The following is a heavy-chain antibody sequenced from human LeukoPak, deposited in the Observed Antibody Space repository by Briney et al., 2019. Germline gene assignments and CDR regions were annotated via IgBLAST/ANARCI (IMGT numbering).Heavy chain of an antibody. D-gene: IGHD2-2*01. CDR3: ARASGDIVVVPAVVDYYYYMDV. J-gene: IGHJ6*03. V-gene: IGHV4-39*07. CDR1: GDSISSSSYF. Sequence: SETLSLTCTASGDSISSSSYFWGWIRQPPGKGLEWIGSIYYSGSTSYSPSLKSRVTISVDTSKSQFSLKLSSVTAADTAVYYCARASGDIVVVPAVVDYYYYMDVWGKGTTVTVSS. CDR2: IYYSGST.